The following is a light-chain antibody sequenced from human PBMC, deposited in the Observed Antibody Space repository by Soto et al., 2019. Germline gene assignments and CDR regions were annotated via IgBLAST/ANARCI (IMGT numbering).Light chain of an antibody. CDR3: QAWDSTII. CDR2: QDN. Sequence: SYELTQPPSVSVSPGQTASITCSGDKLGDKYACWYQQKPGQSPVLLIYQDNKRPSGIPERFSGSNSGNTATLTISGTQAMDEADYYCQAWDSTIIFGGGTQLTVL. V-gene: IGLV3-1*01. J-gene: IGLJ2*01. CDR1: KLGDKY.